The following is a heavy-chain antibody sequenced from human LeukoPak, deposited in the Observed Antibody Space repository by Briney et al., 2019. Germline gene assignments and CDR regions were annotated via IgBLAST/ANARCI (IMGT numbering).Heavy chain of an antibody. CDR3: AKSNGYGLIDI. CDR2: IFYSGST. J-gene: IGHJ3*02. CDR1: GFTFSSYS. D-gene: IGHD3-22*01. Sequence: LRLSCAASGFTFSSYSMNWVRQPPGNALEWIGNIFYSGSTYYSPSLKSRVTISLDTSRNQFSLKLNSVTAADTAVYYCAKSNGYGLIDIWGQGTMVTVSS. V-gene: IGHV4-59*12.